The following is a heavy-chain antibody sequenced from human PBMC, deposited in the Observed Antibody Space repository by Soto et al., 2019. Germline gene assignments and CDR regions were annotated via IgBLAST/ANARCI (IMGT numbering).Heavy chain of an antibody. Sequence: QVQLVESGGGVVQPGRSLRLSCAASGFTFSSYAMHWVRQAPGKGLEWVAVISYDGSNKYYADSVKGRFTISRDNSKNTLYLQMNSLRAEDTAVYYCAREGVVVTAIRALTTEYFQHWGQGTLVTVSS. V-gene: IGHV3-30-3*01. CDR1: GFTFSSYA. CDR3: AREGVVVTAIRALTTEYFQH. D-gene: IGHD2-21*02. J-gene: IGHJ1*01. CDR2: ISYDGSNK.